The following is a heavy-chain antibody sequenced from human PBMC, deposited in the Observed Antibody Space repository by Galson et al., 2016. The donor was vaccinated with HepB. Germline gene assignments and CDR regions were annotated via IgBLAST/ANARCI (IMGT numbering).Heavy chain of an antibody. D-gene: IGHD3-3*01. J-gene: IGHJ4*02. V-gene: IGHV3-30*04. CDR1: GFTFSSYA. CDR2: ISYDGSDK. Sequence: SCAASGFTFSSYAMHWVRQAPGKGLEWVAVISYDGSDKYYADSVKGRFTISRDNSKNTLYLQMNSLRAEDTAVYYCARTMYDFWSRYYQYFFDYWGQGTLVTVSS. CDR3: ARTMYDFWSRYYQYFFDY.